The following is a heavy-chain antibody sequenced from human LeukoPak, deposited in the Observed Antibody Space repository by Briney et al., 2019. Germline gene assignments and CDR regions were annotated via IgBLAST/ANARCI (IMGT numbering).Heavy chain of an antibody. CDR3: ASFVRFPLNWFDP. D-gene: IGHD2/OR15-2a*01. CDR1: GGTFSSYA. V-gene: IGHV1-69*13. Sequence: SVKVSCKASGGTFSSYAISWVRQAPGQGLEWMGGIIPIFGTANYAQKFQGRVMITADESTSTAYMELSSLRSEDTAVYYCASFVRFPLNWFDPWGQGTLVTVSS. J-gene: IGHJ5*02. CDR2: IIPIFGTA.